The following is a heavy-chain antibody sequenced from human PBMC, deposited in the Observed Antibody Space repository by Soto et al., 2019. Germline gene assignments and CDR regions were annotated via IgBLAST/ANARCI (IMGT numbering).Heavy chain of an antibody. CDR3: ASNTYTYRDSKF. CDR2: IYYSGST. CDR1: GGSVCSYY. J-gene: IGHJ6*02. D-gene: IGHD4-17*01. V-gene: IGHV4-59*02. Sequence: SETLSLTCTVSGGSVCSYYWSWIRQPPGKGLEWIGYIYYSGSTNYNPSLKSRVTISVDTSKNQFSLKLSSVTAADTAVYYCASNTYTYRDSKFWGQGTTVTVSS.